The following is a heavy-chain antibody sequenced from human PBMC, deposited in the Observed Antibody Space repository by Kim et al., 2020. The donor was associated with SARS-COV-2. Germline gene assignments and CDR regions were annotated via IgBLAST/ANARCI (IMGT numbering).Heavy chain of an antibody. CDR3: ARGLNYDYVWGSYRYTAFDY. D-gene: IGHD3-16*02. CDR1: GGSFSGYY. V-gene: IGHV4-34*01. CDR2: INHSGST. J-gene: IGHJ4*02. Sequence: SETLSLTCAVYGGSFSGYYWSWIRQPPGKGLEWIGEINHSGSTNYNPSLKSRVTISVDTSKNQFSLKLSSVTAADTAVYYCARGLNYDYVWGSYRYTAFDYWGQGTLVTVSS.